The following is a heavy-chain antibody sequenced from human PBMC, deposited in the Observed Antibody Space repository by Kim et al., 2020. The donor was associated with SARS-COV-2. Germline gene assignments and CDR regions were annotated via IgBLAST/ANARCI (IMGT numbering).Heavy chain of an antibody. CDR3: ARHEENSGDLIDY. J-gene: IGHJ4*02. D-gene: IGHD4-17*01. Sequence: YSPSFQVHVTISDDKSISTAYLQWSSLKASDTAMYYCARHEENSGDLIDYWGQGTLVTVSS. V-gene: IGHV5-10-1*01.